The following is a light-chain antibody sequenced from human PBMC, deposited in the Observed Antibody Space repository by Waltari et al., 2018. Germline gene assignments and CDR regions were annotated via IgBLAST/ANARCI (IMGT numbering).Light chain of an antibody. CDR1: QSLNDW. Sequence: DIQMTQSPSTLSASVGDRVTITCRASQSLNDWLAWYQQKPGKAPKVLIYKVSNLESGVSSRFSGSGSGTEFTLTISGLQPDDFATYYCQQYNSYSWTFGQGTRVEVK. V-gene: IGKV1-5*03. CDR3: QQYNSYSWT. J-gene: IGKJ1*01. CDR2: KVS.